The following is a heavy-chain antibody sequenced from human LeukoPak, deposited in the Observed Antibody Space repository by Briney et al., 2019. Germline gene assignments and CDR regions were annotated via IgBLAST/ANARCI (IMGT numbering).Heavy chain of an antibody. CDR1: GYTFTGYY. Sequence: GASVKVSCKASGYTFTGYYMHWVRQAPGQGLEWMGWINPNSGGTNYAQKFQGRVTMTRDTSISTAYMELSRLRSDDTAVYYCARSDSRLGYYYYYMDVWGKGTTVTVSS. J-gene: IGHJ6*03. CDR3: ARSDSRLGYYYYYMDV. V-gene: IGHV1-2*02. CDR2: INPNSGGT. D-gene: IGHD3-22*01.